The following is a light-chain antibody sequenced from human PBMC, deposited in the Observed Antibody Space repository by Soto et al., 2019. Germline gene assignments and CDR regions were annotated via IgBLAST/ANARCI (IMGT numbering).Light chain of an antibody. Sequence: DVQVTQSPSSLSASVGDRVTITCRASQDIRTNLNWYQQKPGQAPQRLIYGASTLQGGVPPRFGGSGSGTEFTLPITSLQPEDFATYFCLQHHDDTYTFGQGTKVDVK. CDR3: LQHHDDTYT. CDR2: GAS. J-gene: IGKJ2*01. CDR1: QDIRTN. V-gene: IGKV1-17*01.